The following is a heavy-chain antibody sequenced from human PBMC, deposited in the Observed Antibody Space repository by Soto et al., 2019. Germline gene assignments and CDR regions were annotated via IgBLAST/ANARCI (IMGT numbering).Heavy chain of an antibody. CDR3: ARIPIVVHSFDP. CDR1: GGSISSGGYY. CDR2: IYYSGST. D-gene: IGHD2-15*01. Sequence: NPSETLSLTCTVSGGSISSGGYYWSWIRQHPGKGLEWIGYIYYSGSTYYNPSLKSRVTISVDTSKNQFSLKLSSVTAADTAVCYCARIPIVVHSFDPWGQGTLVTVSS. J-gene: IGHJ5*02. V-gene: IGHV4-31*03.